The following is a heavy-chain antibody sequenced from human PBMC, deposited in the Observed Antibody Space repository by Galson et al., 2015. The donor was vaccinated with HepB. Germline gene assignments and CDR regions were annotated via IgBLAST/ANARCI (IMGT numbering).Heavy chain of an antibody. V-gene: IGHV3-48*03. Sequence: SLRLSCAASGATFSSYTMNWVRKTPGKGLQWVSDISTNGATIYYADSVKGRFTVARDNAKNVMFLQMTSLRAEDTAVYYCATPLFGSGAYWTFEMWGQGTLVTVSS. D-gene: IGHD3-22*01. CDR3: ATPLFGSGAYWTFEM. CDR2: ISTNGATI. CDR1: GATFSSYT. J-gene: IGHJ3*02.